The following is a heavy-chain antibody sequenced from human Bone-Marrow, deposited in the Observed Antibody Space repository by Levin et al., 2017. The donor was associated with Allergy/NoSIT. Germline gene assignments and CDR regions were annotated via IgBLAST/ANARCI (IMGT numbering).Heavy chain of an antibody. D-gene: IGHD2-15*01. Sequence: GGSLRLSCAASGFTFSDYYMSWIRQAPGKGLEWVSYISGSGSTIYYADSVKGRFTISRDNAKNSLYLQMNSLRAEDTAVYYCARGAHTSVGDSVVVVAATPDWFDPWGQGTLVTVSS. CDR3: ARGAHTSVGDSVVVVAATPDWFDP. CDR2: ISGSGSTI. J-gene: IGHJ5*02. V-gene: IGHV3-11*01. CDR1: GFTFSDYY.